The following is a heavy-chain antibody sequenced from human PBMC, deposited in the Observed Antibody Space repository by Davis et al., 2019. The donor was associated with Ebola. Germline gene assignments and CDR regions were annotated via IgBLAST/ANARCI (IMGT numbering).Heavy chain of an antibody. CDR1: GGTFSSFG. CDR3: AKSRGSDYYDS. CDR2: IIPISGAV. V-gene: IGHV1-69*13. J-gene: IGHJ4*02. D-gene: IGHD1-26*01. Sequence: AASVKVSCKASGGTFSSFGVSWVRQAPGQGLEWMGGIIPISGAVSYTQKFQGRVTITADESTNTAYMELSSLRSEDTAVYYCAKSRGSDYYDSWGRGTPVTVS.